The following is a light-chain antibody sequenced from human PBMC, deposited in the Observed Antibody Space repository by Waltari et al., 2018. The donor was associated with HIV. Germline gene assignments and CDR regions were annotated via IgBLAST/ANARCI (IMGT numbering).Light chain of an antibody. V-gene: IGLV1-40*01. CDR1: SSNIGAGYV. Sequence: QSVLTQPPSVSGAPGPGVTISCTGSSSNIGAGYVVHWYHQLPGTAPNLLIYGNSNRPSGVPDRFSGSKSGTSASLAITGLQAEDEADYYCQSYDSSLSAYVFGTGTKVTVL. CDR3: QSYDSSLSAYV. CDR2: GNS. J-gene: IGLJ1*01.